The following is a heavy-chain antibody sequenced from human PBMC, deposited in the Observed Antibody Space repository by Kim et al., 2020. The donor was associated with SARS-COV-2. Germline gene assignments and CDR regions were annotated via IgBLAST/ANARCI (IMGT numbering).Heavy chain of an antibody. Sequence: GGSLRLSCVASGFAFGDYAMSWIRQAPGKGLEWVSAMSGMGGRSGTTYYADSVKGRFTVSRDNSKNTLYLQMNGLRAEDTAMYYCTNGGVETNYPYFDYWGPETLVTVSS. CDR1: GFAFGDYA. CDR2: MSGMGGRSGTT. D-gene: IGHD3-3*01. CDR3: TNGGVETNYPYFDY. J-gene: IGHJ4*02. V-gene: IGHV3-23*01.